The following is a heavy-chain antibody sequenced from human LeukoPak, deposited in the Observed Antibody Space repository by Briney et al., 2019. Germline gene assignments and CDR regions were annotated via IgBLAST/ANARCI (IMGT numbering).Heavy chain of an antibody. CDR3: AKGVTQGPFYGMDV. CDR1: GFSSDDYA. D-gene: IGHD2-21*02. CDR2: ISGDGGST. J-gene: IGHJ6*02. V-gene: IGHV3-43*02. Sequence: GGSLRLSCAASGFSSDDYAMHCVRQAPGRGLEWVSLISGDGGSTYSTDSARGRFTISRDNSKNSLYLQMNSLGTEDTALYYCAKGVTQGPFYGMDVWGQGTTVTVSS.